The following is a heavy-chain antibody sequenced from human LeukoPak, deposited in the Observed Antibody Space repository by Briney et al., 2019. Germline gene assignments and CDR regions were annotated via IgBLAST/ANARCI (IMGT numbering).Heavy chain of an antibody. CDR2: IRGSSSTI. Sequence: GGSLRLSCAASGFTFSSYSMNWVRQAPGKGLEWVSYIRGSSSTIYYADSVKGRFTISRDNAKNSLYLQMNSLRAEDTAVYYCSRGFGEFDPWGQGTLVIVSS. V-gene: IGHV3-48*01. CDR3: SRGFGEFDP. D-gene: IGHD3-10*01. J-gene: IGHJ5*02. CDR1: GFTFSSYS.